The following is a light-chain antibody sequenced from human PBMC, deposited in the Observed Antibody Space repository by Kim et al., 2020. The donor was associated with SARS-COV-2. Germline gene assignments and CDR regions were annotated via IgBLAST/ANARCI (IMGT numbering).Light chain of an antibody. CDR3: FPLT. J-gene: IGKJ4*01. Sequence: PSSLSASVGNSVTITCRASQGVSSALAWYQQMPGKAPKLLIYDVSNLESGVPSRFSGSGSETDFTLTISSLQPEDFATYYCFPLTFGGGTKVDIK. V-gene: IGKV1-13*02. CDR2: DVS. CDR1: QGVSSA.